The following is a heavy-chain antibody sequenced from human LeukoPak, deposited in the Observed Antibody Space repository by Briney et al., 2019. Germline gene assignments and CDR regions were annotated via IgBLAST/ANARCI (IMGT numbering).Heavy chain of an antibody. V-gene: IGHV3-23*01. CDR2: ISGSGGST. Sequence: GGSLRLSCAASGFTFSSYAMSWVRQAPGKGLEWVSAISGSGGSTYYADSVRGRFTISRDNSKNTLYLQMNSLRVEDAAVYYCARAPVTSCRGAYCYPFDYWGQGTLVTVSS. J-gene: IGHJ4*02. D-gene: IGHD2-21*01. CDR3: ARAPVTSCRGAYCYPFDY. CDR1: GFTFSSYA.